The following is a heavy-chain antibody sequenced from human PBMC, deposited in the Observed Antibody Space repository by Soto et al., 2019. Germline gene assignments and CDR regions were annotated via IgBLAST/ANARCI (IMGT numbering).Heavy chain of an antibody. CDR2: MNPNSGNT. Sequence: GASVKVSCKASGYTFTSYDINWVRQATGQGLEWMGWMNPNSGNTGYAQKFQGRVTMTRNTSISTAYMELSSLRSEDTAVYYCARGKTYYDFWSGYYKHYYYYYMDVWGKGTTVTVS. V-gene: IGHV1-8*01. D-gene: IGHD3-3*01. CDR3: ARGKTYYDFWSGYYKHYYYYYMDV. CDR1: GYTFTSYD. J-gene: IGHJ6*03.